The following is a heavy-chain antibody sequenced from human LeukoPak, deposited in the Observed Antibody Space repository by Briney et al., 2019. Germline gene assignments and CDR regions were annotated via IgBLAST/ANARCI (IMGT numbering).Heavy chain of an antibody. CDR1: GGSISSSNW. D-gene: IGHD2-15*01. CDR2: IYHSGST. V-gene: IGHV4-4*02. Sequence: PSETLSLTCAVSGGSISSSNWWSWVRQPPGKGLEWIGEIYHSGSTNYNPSLKSRVTMSVDTSKNQFSLKLSSVTAADTAVYYCARDGTCSGGSCYSWLDYWGQGTLVTVSS. CDR3: ARDGTCSGGSCYSWLDY. J-gene: IGHJ4*02.